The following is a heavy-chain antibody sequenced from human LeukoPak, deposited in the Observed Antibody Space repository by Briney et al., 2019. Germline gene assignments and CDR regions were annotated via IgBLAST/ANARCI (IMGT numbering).Heavy chain of an antibody. J-gene: IGHJ4*02. V-gene: IGHV3-9*01. CDR1: GFTFDNYA. CDR3: AKEGKYLRYFDY. D-gene: IGHD5-12*01. Sequence: GGSLRLSCAASGFTFDNYAMHWVRQAPGKGLEWVSGISWNSGSIGYANSVKGRFTISRDSAKKSLYLQMNSLRAEDTALYYCAKEGKYLRYFDYWGQGTLVTVSS. CDR2: ISWNSGSI.